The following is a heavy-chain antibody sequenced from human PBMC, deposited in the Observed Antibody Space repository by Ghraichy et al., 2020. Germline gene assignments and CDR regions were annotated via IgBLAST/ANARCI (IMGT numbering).Heavy chain of an antibody. CDR3: ARVVVVATAKENWFDP. V-gene: IGHV3-7*01. J-gene: IGHJ5*02. D-gene: IGHD2-21*02. CDR2: IEEDGSED. Sequence: LSLTCAASGFTFSSHWMTWVRQTPGKGLEWVATIEEDGSEDFYADSVRGRFTISRDNAKNSLYLQMHSLRVEDTAFYFCARVVVVATAKENWFDPWGQGTLVTVSS. CDR1: GFTFSSHW.